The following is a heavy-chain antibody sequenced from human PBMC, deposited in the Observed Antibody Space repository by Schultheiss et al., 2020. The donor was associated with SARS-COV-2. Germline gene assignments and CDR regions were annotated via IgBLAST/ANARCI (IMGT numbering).Heavy chain of an antibody. J-gene: IGHJ4*02. Sequence: GGSLRLSCAASGFTFSDYGMHWVRQAPGKGLEWVSSISSSSSYIYYADSVKGRFTISRDNAKNTLYLQMNSLRAEDTAVYYCAKFYDSSGYYYVDYWGQGTLVTGAS. CDR1: GFTFSDYG. D-gene: IGHD3-22*01. V-gene: IGHV3-21*04. CDR2: ISSSSSYI. CDR3: AKFYDSSGYYYVDY.